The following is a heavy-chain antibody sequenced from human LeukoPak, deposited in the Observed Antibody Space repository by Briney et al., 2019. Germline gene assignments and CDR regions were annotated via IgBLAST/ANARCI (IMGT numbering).Heavy chain of an antibody. CDR2: IYYSGST. CDR1: GASIKSGDDY. CDR3: ARVRGVCSGRSCYEIDS. D-gene: IGHD2-15*01. Sequence: SETLSLTCSVSGASIKSGDDYWIWIRQPPGKGLEWIGHIYYSGSTYYKPSLKSRVTMSVDTSKKQFSLKLTSVTAADTAVYYCARVRGVCSGRSCYEIDSWGQGTLVTVSS. J-gene: IGHJ4*02. V-gene: IGHV4-30-4*01.